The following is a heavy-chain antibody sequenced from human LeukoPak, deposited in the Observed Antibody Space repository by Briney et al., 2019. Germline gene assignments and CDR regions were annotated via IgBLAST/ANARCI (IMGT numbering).Heavy chain of an antibody. CDR3: ARGKSGMAYFDY. CDR1: GFTFSSYS. V-gene: IGHV3-48*01. J-gene: IGHJ4*02. CDR2: ITSSSTA. D-gene: IGHD5-18*01. Sequence: GGSLRLSCAASGFTFSSYSMNWVRQAPGKGLEWLSYITSSSTAQYADSVKGRFTISRDNAKNSLYLQMNSLRAEDTAVYYCARGKSGMAYFDYWGQGTLVTVSS.